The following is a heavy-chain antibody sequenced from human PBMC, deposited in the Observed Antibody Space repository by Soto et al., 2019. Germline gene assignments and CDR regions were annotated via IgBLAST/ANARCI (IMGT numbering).Heavy chain of an antibody. Sequence: EVQLVESGGGLVQPGGSLRLSCVVSGFTFRSHWMSWVRQAPGKGLVWVADINQEGSEEYYVDSVKGRFTVSRDNAKNSLYLQMNILRAEETAVYYCARGHFGRDYWGQGTLVIVSP. J-gene: IGHJ4*02. D-gene: IGHD2-15*01. CDR1: GFTFRSHW. CDR3: ARGHFGRDY. CDR2: INQEGSEE. V-gene: IGHV3-7*05.